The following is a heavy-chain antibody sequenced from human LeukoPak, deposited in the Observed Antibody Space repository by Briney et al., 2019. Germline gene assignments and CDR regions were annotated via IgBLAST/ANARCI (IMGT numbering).Heavy chain of an antibody. V-gene: IGHV3-21*04. CDR2: ISSSSTYI. D-gene: IGHD3-10*01. CDR3: AKDLVRGGIDY. Sequence: GGSLRLSCAASGFTFSNYPMNRVRQAPGKGLEWVSSISSSSTYIYYADSVKGRFTISRDNAKNSLYLQMNSLRAEDTALYYCAKDLVRGGIDYWGQGTLVTVSS. J-gene: IGHJ4*02. CDR1: GFTFSNYP.